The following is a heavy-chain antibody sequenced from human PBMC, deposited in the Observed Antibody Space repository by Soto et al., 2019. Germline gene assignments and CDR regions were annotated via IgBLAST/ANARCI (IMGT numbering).Heavy chain of an antibody. V-gene: IGHV1-69*13. CDR2: IIPIFGTA. D-gene: IGHD3-22*01. CDR1: GGTFSSYA. J-gene: IGHJ4*02. Sequence: SVKVSCKASGGTFSSYAISWVRQAPGQGLEWMGGIIPIFGTANYAQKFRGRVTITADESTSTAYMELSSLRSEDTAVYYCAPEGDYYDSSGYLTPVFWGQGTLVTVSS. CDR3: APEGDYYDSSGYLTPVF.